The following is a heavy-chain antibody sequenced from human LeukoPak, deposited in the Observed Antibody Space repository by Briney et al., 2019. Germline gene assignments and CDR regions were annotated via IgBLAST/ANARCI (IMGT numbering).Heavy chain of an antibody. V-gene: IGHV3-11*05. CDR1: GFTFSDYY. Sequence: GGSLRLSCAASGFTFSDYYMSWIRQAPGKGLERVSYISSSSSYTNYADSVKGRFTISRDNAKNSLYLQMNSLRAEDTAVYYCARDRYYYDSSGYHVFDYWGQGTLVTVSS. CDR2: ISSSSSYT. J-gene: IGHJ4*02. D-gene: IGHD3-22*01. CDR3: ARDRYYYDSSGYHVFDY.